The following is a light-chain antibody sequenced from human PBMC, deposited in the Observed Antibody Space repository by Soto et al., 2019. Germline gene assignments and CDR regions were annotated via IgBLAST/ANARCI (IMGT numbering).Light chain of an antibody. CDR3: QQYSTSPLT. CDR1: QSVSGSY. CDR2: GAS. V-gene: IGKV3-20*01. Sequence: EIVLTQSPCTLSLSPGERATLSCRASQSVSGSYLAWYHQKPGQAPRLLIYGASSRATGIPDRFSGSGSGTDFTLSISRLEPEDFALYYCQQYSTSPLTLGGGTKVDI. J-gene: IGKJ4*01.